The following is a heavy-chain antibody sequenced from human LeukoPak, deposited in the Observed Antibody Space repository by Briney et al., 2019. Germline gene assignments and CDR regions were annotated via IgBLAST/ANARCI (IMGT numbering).Heavy chain of an antibody. CDR2: QDGNNK. D-gene: IGHD5-12*01. Sequence: GGSLRLSGAASGFTFSSYTFHWVRQAPGTGLEWVAVQDGNNKYYTDSVKGRFTISRDNSKNTLYLQMNSLRAEDTAVYYCARDDRGYSGYHFDHWGQGTLVTVSS. V-gene: IGHV3-30-3*01. CDR3: ARDDRGYSGYHFDH. J-gene: IGHJ4*02. CDR1: GFTFSSYT.